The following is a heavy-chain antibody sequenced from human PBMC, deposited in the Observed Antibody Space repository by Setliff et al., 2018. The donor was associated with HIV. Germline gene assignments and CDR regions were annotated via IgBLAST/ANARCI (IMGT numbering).Heavy chain of an antibody. J-gene: IGHJ4*02. CDR1: GGSISSSTYY. CDR3: ARKGSSSRSQEYYYDF. Sequence: PSETLSLTCTVSGGSISSSTYYWGWIRQPPGKGLEWIGTIYYSGSTYYNPSLKSRLTISVDTSKNQFSLKLTSVTALDTAVYYCARKGSSSRSQEYYYDFWGQGTLVTVSS. CDR2: IYYSGST. V-gene: IGHV4-39*07. D-gene: IGHD6-13*01.